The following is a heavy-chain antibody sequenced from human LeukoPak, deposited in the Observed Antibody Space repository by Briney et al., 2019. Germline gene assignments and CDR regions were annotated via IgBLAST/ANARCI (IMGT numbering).Heavy chain of an antibody. V-gene: IGHV3-74*01. CDR2: INPDGSTT. CDR3: ARGGDGSNSLINY. Sequence: PGGSLRLSCGASGFSFNKYWMHWVRQVPGKGPVWVSRINPDGSTTNYADSVKGRFSISRDNAKSIMYLQMNSLSVEDTAVYYCARGGDGSNSLINYWGQGTLVTVSS. D-gene: IGHD5-24*01. CDR1: GFSFNKYW. J-gene: IGHJ4*02.